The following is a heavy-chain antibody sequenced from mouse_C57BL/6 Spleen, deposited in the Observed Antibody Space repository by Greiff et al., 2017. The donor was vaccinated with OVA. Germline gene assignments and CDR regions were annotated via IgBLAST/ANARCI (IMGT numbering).Heavy chain of an antibody. Sequence: VQLQESGAELVKPGASVKISCKASGYAFSSYWMNWVKQRPGKGLEWIGQIYPGDGDTNYNGKFKGKATLTADKSSSTAYMQLSSLTSEDSAVYFCARWGTLTGNWYFDVWGTGTTVTVSS. CDR3: ARWGTLTGNWYFDV. V-gene: IGHV1-80*01. D-gene: IGHD4-1*01. J-gene: IGHJ1*03. CDR1: GYAFSSYW. CDR2: IYPGDGDT.